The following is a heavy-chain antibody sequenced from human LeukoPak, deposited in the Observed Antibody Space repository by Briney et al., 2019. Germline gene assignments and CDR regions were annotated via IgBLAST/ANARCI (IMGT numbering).Heavy chain of an antibody. CDR3: AKRGVVIRVILVGFHKEAYYFDS. CDR2: IGGSGGGT. CDR1: GFTLSNYG. Sequence: GGSLRLSCAVSGFTLSNYGMSWVRQAPGKGLEWVAGIGGSGGGTNYADSVKGRFTISRDNPKNTLYLQMNSLRVEDTAVYFCAKRGVVIRVILVGFHKEAYYFDSWGQGALVTVSS. D-gene: IGHD3-22*01. J-gene: IGHJ4*02. V-gene: IGHV3-23*01.